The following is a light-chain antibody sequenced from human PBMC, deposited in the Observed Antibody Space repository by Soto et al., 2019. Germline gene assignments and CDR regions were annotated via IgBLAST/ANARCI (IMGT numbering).Light chain of an antibody. CDR1: QSISSW. CDR3: QQYNSYLFT. J-gene: IGKJ3*01. CDR2: DAS. V-gene: IGKV1-5*01. Sequence: GDRVTITCRASQSISSWLAWYQQKPGKAPKLLIYDASSLESGVPSRFSGSGSGTEFTLTISSLQPDDFATYYCQQYNSYLFTFGPGTKVDIK.